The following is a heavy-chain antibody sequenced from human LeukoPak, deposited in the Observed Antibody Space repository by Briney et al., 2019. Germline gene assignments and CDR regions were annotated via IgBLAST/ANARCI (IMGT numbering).Heavy chain of an antibody. CDR2: ISHSGST. CDR1: GGSLSGYY. D-gene: IGHD4-17*01. CDR3: ARGMTTVTTHPNWFDP. Sequence: SETLSLACVVSGGSLSGYYWGWIRRPPGRGLEWIGEISHSGSTNYTPSLKSRVTILVDTSKNQLSLRLNSVTAADTAVYYCARGMTTVTTHPNWFDPWGQGTLVTVSS. V-gene: IGHV4-34*01. J-gene: IGHJ5*02.